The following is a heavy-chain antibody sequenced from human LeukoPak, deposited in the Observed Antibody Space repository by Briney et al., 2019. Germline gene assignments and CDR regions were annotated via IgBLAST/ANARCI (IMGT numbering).Heavy chain of an antibody. CDR2: INWNGGST. CDR1: GFTFDDYG. V-gene: IGHV3-20*04. CDR3: ARDLYTDVAVAGF. Sequence: GGSLRLSCAASGFTFDDYGMSWVRQAPGKGLEWVSGINWNGGSTGYADSVKGRFTISRDNSKNTLYLQMNSLRAEDTAVYYCARDLYTDVAVAGFWGQGTLVTVSS. J-gene: IGHJ4*02. D-gene: IGHD6-19*01.